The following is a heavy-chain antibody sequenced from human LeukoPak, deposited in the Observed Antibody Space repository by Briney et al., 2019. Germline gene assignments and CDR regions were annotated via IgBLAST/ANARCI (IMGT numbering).Heavy chain of an antibody. J-gene: IGHJ4*02. CDR2: IYTSGST. D-gene: IGHD6-13*01. V-gene: IGHV4-4*07. CDR3: ARESTAAGTARYLDS. CDR1: GGSISSYY. Sequence: KSSETLSLTCTVSGGSISSYYWTWVRQPAGKGLEWIGRIYTSGSTNYSPSLKSRVTMSVDTSKNEFSLKLNSVTAADTAVYYCARESTAAGTARYLDSWGQGTLVTVSS.